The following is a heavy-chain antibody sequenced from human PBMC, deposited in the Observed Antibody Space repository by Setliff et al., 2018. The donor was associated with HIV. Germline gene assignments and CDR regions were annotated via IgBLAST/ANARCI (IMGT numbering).Heavy chain of an antibody. Sequence: SETLSLTCTFSGGSISSSSYYWGWIRQPPGKGLEWIGSIYYSGSTYYNPSLKSRVTISVDTSKNQFSLKLSSVTAADTAVYYCASPASGGSSGQYHYWGQGTLVTVSS. J-gene: IGHJ4*02. CDR1: GGSISSSSYY. CDR2: IYYSGST. V-gene: IGHV4-39*01. D-gene: IGHD6-19*01. CDR3: ASPASGGSSGQYHY.